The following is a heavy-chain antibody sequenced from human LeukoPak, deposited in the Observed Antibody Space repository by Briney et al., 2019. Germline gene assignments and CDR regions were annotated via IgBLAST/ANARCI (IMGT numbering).Heavy chain of an antibody. V-gene: IGHV4-34*01. D-gene: IGHD4-11*01. CDR3: ARGTTVTNHYYYYYMDV. CDR1: GGSLSGYY. Sequence: SETLSLTCAVYGGSLSGYYWSWIRQPPGKGLEWIGEINHSGSTNYNPSLKSRVTISVDTSKNQFSLKLSSVTAADTAVYYCARGTTVTNHYYYYYMDVWGKGTTVTVSS. CDR2: INHSGST. J-gene: IGHJ6*03.